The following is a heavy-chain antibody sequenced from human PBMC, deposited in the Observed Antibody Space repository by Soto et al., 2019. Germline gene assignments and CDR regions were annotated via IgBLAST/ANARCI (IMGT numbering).Heavy chain of an antibody. CDR2: IYYSGST. Sequence: PSETLSLTCTVSGGSISSGGYYWSWIRQHPGKGLEWIGYIYYSGSTYYNPSLKSRVTISVDTSKNQFSLKLSSVTAADTAVYYCARTEWEVCLKLRFLEGRCNWFDPWGQGTLVTVSS. CDR3: ARTEWEVCLKLRFLEGRCNWFDP. J-gene: IGHJ5*02. V-gene: IGHV4-31*03. CDR1: GGSISSGGYY. D-gene: IGHD3-3*01.